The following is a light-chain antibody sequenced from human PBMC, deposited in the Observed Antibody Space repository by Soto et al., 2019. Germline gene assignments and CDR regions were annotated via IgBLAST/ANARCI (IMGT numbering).Light chain of an antibody. J-gene: IGLJ1*01. CDR2: DVS. CDR1: SSDVGGYNY. Sequence: QSVLTQPRSVSGSPGQSVTISCTGTSSDVGGYNYVSWYQQHPGKAPKLMIYDVSKRPSGVPDRFSGSKSGNTASLTISGLQAEDEADYYCCSYAGSYRGIYVFGTGTKVTVL. CDR3: CSYAGSYRGIYV. V-gene: IGLV2-11*01.